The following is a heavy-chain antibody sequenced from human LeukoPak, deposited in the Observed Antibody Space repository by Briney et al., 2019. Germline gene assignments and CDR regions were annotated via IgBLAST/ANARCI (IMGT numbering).Heavy chain of an antibody. CDR1: GGSISSSNYY. CDR2: IHYSETT. V-gene: IGHV4-39*02. Sequence: RPSETLSLTCTVSGGSISSSNYYWGWIRQPPGKGLEWIASIHYSETTYYNPSLKSRVTISVDTSKNHFSLKLSSVTAADSGVYYCARVDGDTGGSGFDYWGQGTLVTVSS. J-gene: IGHJ4*02. D-gene: IGHD4-17*01. CDR3: ARVDGDTGGSGFDY.